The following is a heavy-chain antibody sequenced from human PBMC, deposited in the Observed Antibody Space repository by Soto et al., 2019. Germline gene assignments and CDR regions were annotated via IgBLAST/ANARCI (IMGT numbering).Heavy chain of an antibody. CDR1: GGSISSYY. V-gene: IGHV4-59*01. Sequence: SETRSLTCTVSGGSISSYYWSWIRQPPGKGLEWIGYIYYSGSTNYNPSLKSRVTISVDTSKNQFSLKLSSVTAADTAVYYCSRDEGDWFDPCGQGTLVPGSA. CDR3: SRDEGDWFDP. CDR2: IYYSGST. J-gene: IGHJ5*02.